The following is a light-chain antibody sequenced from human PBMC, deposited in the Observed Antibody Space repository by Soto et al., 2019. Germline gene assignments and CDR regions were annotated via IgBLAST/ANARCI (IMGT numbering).Light chain of an antibody. J-gene: IGLJ7*01. CDR1: SSDVGGYDY. V-gene: IGLV2-14*01. CDR3: SSYTRSSTWV. Sequence: QSALTQPASVSGSPGQSITISFTGTSSDVGGYDYVSWYQQHPGEGPKLMIYDVSNRPSGVSNRFSGSKSGNTASLTISGLQAEDEADYYCSSYTRSSTWVFGGGTQLTVL. CDR2: DVS.